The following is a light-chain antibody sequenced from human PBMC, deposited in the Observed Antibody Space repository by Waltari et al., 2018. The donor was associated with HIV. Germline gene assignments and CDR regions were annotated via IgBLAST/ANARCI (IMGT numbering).Light chain of an antibody. Sequence: SSELTQDPAVSVPLGQTVRTTCLGASPRKNSDKWYQQKPGQAPVVVMYGKDNRPSGIPARFSGSSSGNTGTLTITGAQAEDEADYYCDSRDSNDIHHVFGTGTKVT. CDR1: SPRKNS. V-gene: IGLV3-19*01. CDR2: GKD. J-gene: IGLJ1*01. CDR3: DSRDSNDIHHV.